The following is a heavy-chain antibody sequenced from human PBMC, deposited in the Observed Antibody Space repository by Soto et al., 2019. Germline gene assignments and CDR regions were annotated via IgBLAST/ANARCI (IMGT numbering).Heavy chain of an antibody. D-gene: IGHD6-19*01. J-gene: IGHJ4*02. CDR1: GFTFSNSA. CDR3: ARDRVVAGIGEIDY. Sequence: QVQLVESGGGVVQPGRSLRLSCAASGFTFSNSAMHWARQAPGKGLEWVAVISYDGNNKYYADSVKGRFTISRDNSMNTLYLQMNSVRPEDTAVYYCARDRVVAGIGEIDYWGQGTLVTVSS. V-gene: IGHV3-30-3*01. CDR2: ISYDGNNK.